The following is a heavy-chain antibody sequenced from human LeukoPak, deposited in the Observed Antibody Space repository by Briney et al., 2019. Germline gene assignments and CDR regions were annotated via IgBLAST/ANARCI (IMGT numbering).Heavy chain of an antibody. V-gene: IGHV5-51*01. CDR1: GYSFTSYW. Sequence: GESLKISCKASGYSFTSYWIGWVRQMPGKGLEWMRIIYPGDSDTKYSPSFQGQVTISADKSISTAYLQWSSLKASDTAIYYCGRLGYSSVWESYFDYWGQGTLVTVSS. D-gene: IGHD5-18*01. CDR2: IYPGDSDT. J-gene: IGHJ4*02. CDR3: GRLGYSSVWESYFDY.